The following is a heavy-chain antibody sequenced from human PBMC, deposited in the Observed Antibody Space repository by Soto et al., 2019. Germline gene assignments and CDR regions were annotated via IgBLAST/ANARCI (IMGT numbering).Heavy chain of an antibody. CDR2: ISAYNGNT. D-gene: IGHD3-3*01. CDR3: ARGGELRFLEWLSRYYFDY. Sequence: QVQLVQSGAEVKKPGASVKVSCKASGYTFTSYGISWVRQAPGQGLECMGWISAYNGNTNYAQKLQGRVTMTTETSTGTAYMELRGLGSDDTVVYYCARGGELRFLEWLSRYYFDYGGQGTLVTVAS. CDR1: GYTFTSYG. J-gene: IGHJ4*02. V-gene: IGHV1-18*01.